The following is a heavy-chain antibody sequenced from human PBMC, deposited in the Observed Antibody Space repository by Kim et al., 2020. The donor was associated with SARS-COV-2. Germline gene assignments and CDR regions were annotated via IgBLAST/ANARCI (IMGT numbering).Heavy chain of an antibody. CDR3: SRVNLGWSTSPNYYFDY. D-gene: IGHD2-2*01. V-gene: IGHV3-7*03. J-gene: IGHJ4*02. CDR1: GFTFSSYW. Sequence: GGSLRLSCAASGFTFSSYWMSWVRQAPGKGLEWVANIKQDGSEKYYVDSVKGRFTISRDNAKNSLYLQMNSLRAEDTAVYYCSRVNLGWSTSPNYYFDYWGQGTLVTVSS. CDR2: IKQDGSEK.